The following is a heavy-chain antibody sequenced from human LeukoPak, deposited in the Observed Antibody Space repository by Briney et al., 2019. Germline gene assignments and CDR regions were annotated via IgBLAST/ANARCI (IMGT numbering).Heavy chain of an antibody. D-gene: IGHD3-10*01. Sequence: PGGSLRLSCAASGFTFSDYYMSWIRQAPGKGLEWVSYISSSGSTIYYADSVKGRFTISRDNAKNSLYLQMTSLRAEDTAVYYCAREKVIQGRNWFAPWGQGTLVTVSS. CDR2: ISSSGSTI. CDR3: AREKVIQGRNWFAP. V-gene: IGHV3-11*04. J-gene: IGHJ5*02. CDR1: GFTFSDYY.